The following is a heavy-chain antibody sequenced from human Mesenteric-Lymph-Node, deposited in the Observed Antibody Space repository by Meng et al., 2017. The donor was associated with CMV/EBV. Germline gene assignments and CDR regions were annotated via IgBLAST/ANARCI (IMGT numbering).Heavy chain of an antibody. CDR1: GGSFSDYY. CDR2: VTPGGGT. Sequence: SETLSLTCTVYGGSFSDYYWAWTRQPPGKGLEWIGEVTPGGGTNYSPSVKSRVTISRDTSNNQFSLKVTSLTAADTAVYYCGREQWLAHYFDNWGQGTLVTVPQ. J-gene: IGHJ4*02. V-gene: IGHV4-34*01. D-gene: IGHD6-19*01. CDR3: GREQWLAHYFDN.